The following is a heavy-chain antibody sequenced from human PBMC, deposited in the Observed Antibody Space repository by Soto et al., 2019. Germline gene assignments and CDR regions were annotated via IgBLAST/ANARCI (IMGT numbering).Heavy chain of an antibody. D-gene: IGHD4-17*01. J-gene: IGHJ4*02. CDR1: GFTFSNAW. CDR3: TPDTVTTGDFDY. Sequence: EVQLVESGGGLVKPGGSLRLSCAASGFTFSNAWMSWVRQAPGKGLEWVGRIKSKTDGGTTDYAAPVKGRFTISRDDSKNTLYLQMNSLKTEDTAVYYCTPDTVTTGDFDYWCQGTLVTVSS. CDR2: IKSKTDGGTT. V-gene: IGHV3-15*01.